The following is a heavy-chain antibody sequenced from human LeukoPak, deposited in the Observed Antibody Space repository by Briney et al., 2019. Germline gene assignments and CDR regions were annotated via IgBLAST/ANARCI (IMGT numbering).Heavy chain of an antibody. J-gene: IGHJ4*02. D-gene: IGHD4-17*01. Sequence: ASVKVSCKASGYTFTSYGISWVRQAPGQGLEWMGWISAYNGNTNYAQKLQGRVTMTTDTSTSTAYMELRSLRSDDTAVYYCASNDYGDFTESFDYWGQGTLVTVSS. CDR2: ISAYNGNT. CDR3: ASNDYGDFTESFDY. CDR1: GYTFTSYG. V-gene: IGHV1-18*01.